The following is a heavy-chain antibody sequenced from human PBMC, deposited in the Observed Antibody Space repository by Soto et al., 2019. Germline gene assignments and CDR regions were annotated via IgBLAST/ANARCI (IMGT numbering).Heavy chain of an antibody. CDR3: AKASSNTAMVTKLDY. J-gene: IGHJ4*02. Sequence: GGSLRLSCAASGFTFDDYAMHWVRQAPGKGLEWVSGISWNSGSIGYADSVKGRFTISRDNAKNSLYLQMNSLRAEDTALYYCAKASSNTAMVTKLDYWGQGTLVTVSS. CDR1: GFTFDDYA. CDR2: ISWNSGSI. D-gene: IGHD5-18*01. V-gene: IGHV3-9*01.